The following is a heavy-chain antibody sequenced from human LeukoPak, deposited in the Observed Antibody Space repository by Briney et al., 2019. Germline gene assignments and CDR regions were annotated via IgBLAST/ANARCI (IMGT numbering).Heavy chain of an antibody. CDR2: IYYSGST. J-gene: IGHJ6*03. CDR1: GGSISSSSYY. CDR3: ARVGSAGYDFWSGYSHPDYMDV. D-gene: IGHD3-3*01. V-gene: IGHV4-39*07. Sequence: SETLSLTCTVSGGSISSSSYYWGWIRQPPGKGLEWIGSIYYSGSTYYNPSLKSRVTISVDTSKNQFSLKLSSVTAADTAVYYCARVGSAGYDFWSGYSHPDYMDVWGKGTTVTVSS.